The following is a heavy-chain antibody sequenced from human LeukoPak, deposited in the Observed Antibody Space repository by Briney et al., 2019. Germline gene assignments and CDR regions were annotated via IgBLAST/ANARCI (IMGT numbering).Heavy chain of an antibody. CDR3: AKDIREMATINVLGAFDI. CDR1: GFTFDDYA. J-gene: IGHJ3*02. Sequence: GRSLRLSCAASGFTFDDYAMHWVRQAPGKGLEWVSGISWNSGSIGYADSVKGRFTISRDNAKNSLYLQMNSLRAEDTALYYCAKDIREMATINVLGAFDIWGQGTMVTVSS. CDR2: ISWNSGSI. D-gene: IGHD5-24*01. V-gene: IGHV3-9*01.